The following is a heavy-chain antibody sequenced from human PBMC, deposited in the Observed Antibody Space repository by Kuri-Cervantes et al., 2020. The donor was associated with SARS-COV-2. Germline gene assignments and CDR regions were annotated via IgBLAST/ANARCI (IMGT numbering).Heavy chain of an antibody. J-gene: IGHJ4*02. CDR1: GFTFSTYG. Sequence: GESLKISCAASGFTFSTYGMHWVRQAPGKGLEWVAIISYDGSNKYFADSVKGRFTISRDNSKNTLYLQMNSLRAEDTAMYHCARDRVGVHDSWGQGTLVTVSS. CDR2: ISYDGSNK. CDR3: ARDRVGVHDS. D-gene: IGHD2-21*01. V-gene: IGHV3-30*03.